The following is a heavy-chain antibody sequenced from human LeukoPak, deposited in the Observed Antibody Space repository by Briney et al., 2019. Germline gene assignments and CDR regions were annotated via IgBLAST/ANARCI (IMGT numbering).Heavy chain of an antibody. CDR1: GYTFTGYY. Sequence: VASVKVSCKASGYTFTGYYMHWVRQAPGQGLEWMGWINPNSGGTNYAQKFQGRVTMTRDTSISTAYMELSRLRSDDTAVYYCARDRTGRFTFGGVIVPFDYWGQGTLVTVSS. J-gene: IGHJ4*02. CDR2: INPNSGGT. CDR3: ARDRTGRFTFGGVIVPFDY. D-gene: IGHD3-16*02. V-gene: IGHV1-2*02.